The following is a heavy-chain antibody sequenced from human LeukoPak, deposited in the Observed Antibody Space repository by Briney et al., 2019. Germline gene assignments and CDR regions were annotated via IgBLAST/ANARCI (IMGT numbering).Heavy chain of an antibody. CDR3: ARRDGVVTHDAFDI. D-gene: IGHD3-22*01. Sequence: SVKVSCKASGGTFSSYAISWVRQAPGQGLEWMGGIIPIIGTANYAQKFQGRVTITADESTSTAYMELSSLRSEDTAVYYCARRDGVVTHDAFDIWGQGTMVTVSS. CDR2: IIPIIGTA. J-gene: IGHJ3*02. CDR1: GGTFSSYA. V-gene: IGHV1-69*13.